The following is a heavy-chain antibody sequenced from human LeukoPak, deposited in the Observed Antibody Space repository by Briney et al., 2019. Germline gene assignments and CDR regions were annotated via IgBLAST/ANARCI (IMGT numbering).Heavy chain of an antibody. J-gene: IGHJ4*02. Sequence: SWIRQPPGKGLEWVGRIKSKTDGGTTDYAAPVKGRFTISRDDSKNTLYLQMNSLKTEDTAVYYCTTGSSGWSFDYWGQGTLVTVSS. V-gene: IGHV3-15*01. CDR3: TTGSSGWSFDY. D-gene: IGHD6-19*01. CDR2: IKSKTDGGTT.